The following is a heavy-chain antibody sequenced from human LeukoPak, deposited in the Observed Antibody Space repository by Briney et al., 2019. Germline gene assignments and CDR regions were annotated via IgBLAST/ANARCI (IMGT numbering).Heavy chain of an antibody. D-gene: IGHD3-3*01. Sequence: SETLSLTCTVSGGSISSSSYYWGWIRQPPGKGLEWIGRIYYSGSSYYNPSLKSRVTISVDTSKNQFSLKLSSVTAADTAVYYCARLRVDYDFWSVLEKYNWFDPWGQGTLVTVSS. V-gene: IGHV4-39*01. J-gene: IGHJ5*02. CDR2: IYYSGSS. CDR3: ARLRVDYDFWSVLEKYNWFDP. CDR1: GGSISSSSYY.